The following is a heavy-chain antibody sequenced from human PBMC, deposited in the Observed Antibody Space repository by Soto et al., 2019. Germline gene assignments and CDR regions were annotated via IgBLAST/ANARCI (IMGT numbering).Heavy chain of an antibody. D-gene: IGHD2-15*01. J-gene: IGHJ5*02. CDR2: INPSDGST. CDR3: ARDPENIVVVVAATPANWFDP. V-gene: IGHV1-46*01. CDR1: GYTFTSYY. Sequence: QVQLVQSGAEVKKPGASVKVSCKASGYTFTSYYMHWVRQAPGQGLEWMGIINPSDGSTSYAQKFQGRVTMTRDTSTSTVYMELSSLRSEDTAVYYCARDPENIVVVVAATPANWFDPWGQGTLVTVSS.